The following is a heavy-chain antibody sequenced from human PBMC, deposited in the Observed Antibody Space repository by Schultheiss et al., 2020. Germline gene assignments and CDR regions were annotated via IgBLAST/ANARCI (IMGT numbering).Heavy chain of an antibody. CDR3: AREEGHSGYQYFDY. CDR1: GYTFTGYY. V-gene: IGHV1-2*06. CDR2: INPNSGGT. J-gene: IGHJ4*02. D-gene: IGHD3-22*01. Sequence: ASVKVSCKASGYTFTGYYIQWVRQAPGQGLEWMGRINPNSGGTDYAQKFQGRVTMTRDTSISTAYMELSRLRSDDTAVYYCAREEGHSGYQYFDYWGQGTLVTVSS.